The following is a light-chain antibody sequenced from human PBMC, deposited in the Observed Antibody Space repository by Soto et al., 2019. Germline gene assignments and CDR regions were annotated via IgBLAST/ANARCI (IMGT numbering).Light chain of an antibody. J-gene: IGKJ1*01. Sequence: EIVLTQSPGTLSLSPGERATLSCRASQSVSSSYLAWYQHKPGQAPRLLIYGASSRATGIPDRFSGSGSGTDFNLTISRLEPEDFAVYYCQQYGSSPRTFGQETKVQIK. CDR3: QQYGSSPRT. V-gene: IGKV3-20*01. CDR1: QSVSSSY. CDR2: GAS.